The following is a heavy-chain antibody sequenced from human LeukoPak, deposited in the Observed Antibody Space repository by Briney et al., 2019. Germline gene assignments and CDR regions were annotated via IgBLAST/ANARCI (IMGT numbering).Heavy chain of an antibody. CDR3: ARRPPRGLVGY. V-gene: IGHV4-34*01. D-gene: IGHD3-10*01. CDR1: GGSFSGYY. J-gene: IGHJ4*02. Sequence: PSETLSLTCAVYGGSFSGYYWSWIRQPPGKGLEWIGEINHSGSTNYNPSLKSRVTISVDTSKNQFSLKLSSATAADTAVYYCARRPPRGLVGYWGQGTLVTVSS. CDR2: INHSGST.